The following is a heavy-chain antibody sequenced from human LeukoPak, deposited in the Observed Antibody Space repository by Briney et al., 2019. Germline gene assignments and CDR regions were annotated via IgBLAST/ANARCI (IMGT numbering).Heavy chain of an antibody. J-gene: IGHJ4*02. CDR1: GGSISSGSYY. Sequence: SETLSLTCTVSGGSISSGSYYWSWIRQPPGKGLEWIGEINHSGSTNYNPSLKSRVTISVDTSKNQFSLKLSSVTAADTAVYYCARGRRYYDSTPGNYFDYWGQGTLVTISS. CDR2: INHSGST. V-gene: IGHV4-39*07. CDR3: ARGRRYYDSTPGNYFDY. D-gene: IGHD3-3*01.